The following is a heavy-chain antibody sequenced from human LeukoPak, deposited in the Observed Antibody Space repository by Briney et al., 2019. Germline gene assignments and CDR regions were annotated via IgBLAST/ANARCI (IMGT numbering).Heavy chain of an antibody. CDR3: TTDWNYGSGSNWFDP. D-gene: IGHD3-10*01. CDR1: GFTFSNAW. J-gene: IGHJ5*02. CDR2: IKSKTDGGTT. V-gene: IGHV3-15*01. Sequence: GGSLRLSCAASGFTFSNAWMSWVRQAPGKGLEWVGRIKSKTDGGTTDYAAPVKGRFTISRDDSKNTLYLQMNSLKTEDTAVYYCTTDWNYGSGSNWFDPWGQGTLVTVSS.